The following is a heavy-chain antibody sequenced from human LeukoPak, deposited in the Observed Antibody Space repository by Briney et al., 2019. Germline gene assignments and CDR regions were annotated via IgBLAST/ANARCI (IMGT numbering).Heavy chain of an antibody. D-gene: IGHD3-3*02. CDR2: IKQDGNEK. J-gene: IGHJ4*02. CDR3: ARDGAFRIYDY. CDR1: GFTFSIYW. V-gene: IGHV3-7*01. Sequence: PGGSLRLSCAASGFTFSIYWMTWVRQAPGKGLQWVASIKQDGNEKYYVDSVKGRFTISRDNARNSLYLQMSSLRADDTAVYYCARDGAFRIYDYWGQGTLVTVSS.